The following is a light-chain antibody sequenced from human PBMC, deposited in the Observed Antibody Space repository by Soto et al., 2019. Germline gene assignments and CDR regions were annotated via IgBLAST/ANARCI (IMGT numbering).Light chain of an antibody. CDR2: FAS. Sequence: IVMTQSPATLSVSPGEKDTLSCRASQSISNNLAWYQQKPGQAPRLLIYFASTRATGIPARFSGSGSGTEFSLTISSLQSEDFALYYCQHFDEWPLTFGGGTKVETK. CDR3: QHFDEWPLT. J-gene: IGKJ4*01. V-gene: IGKV3-15*01. CDR1: QSISNN.